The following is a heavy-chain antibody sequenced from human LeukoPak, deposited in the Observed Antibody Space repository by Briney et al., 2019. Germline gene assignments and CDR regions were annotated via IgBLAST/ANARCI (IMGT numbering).Heavy chain of an antibody. CDR1: GGSFSGYY. V-gene: IGHV4-34*01. CDR3: ARRGSVPAAMPYDY. Sequence: SETLSLTCAVYGGSFSGYYWSWIRQPPGKGLEWIGEINHSGSTNYNPFLKSRVTISVDTSKNQFSLKLSSVTAADTAVYYCARRGSVPAAMPYDYWGQGTLVTVSS. J-gene: IGHJ4*02. D-gene: IGHD2-2*01. CDR2: INHSGST.